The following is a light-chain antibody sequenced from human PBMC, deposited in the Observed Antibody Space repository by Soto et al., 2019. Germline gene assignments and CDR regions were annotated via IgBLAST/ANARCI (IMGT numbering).Light chain of an antibody. CDR1: QSVSSSY. Sequence: EIVLTQSPGTLSLSPGERATLSCTASQSVSSSYLAWYQQKPGQAPRLLIYGASSRATGIPDRFSGSWSGTDFTITISRPAPEDFAVYYCQQYDSSRLYTFGQGTKLEIK. CDR3: QQYDSSRLYT. J-gene: IGKJ2*01. V-gene: IGKV3-20*01. CDR2: GAS.